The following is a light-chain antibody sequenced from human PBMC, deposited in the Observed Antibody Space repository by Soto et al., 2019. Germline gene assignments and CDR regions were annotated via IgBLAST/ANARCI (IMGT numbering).Light chain of an antibody. CDR3: QQYTTSPIT. CDR2: GAS. V-gene: IGKV3-20*01. J-gene: IGKJ5*01. CDR1: QSVSSTS. Sequence: EVVLTQSPGTLSLSPGERVTILCLASQSVSSTSLAWYQQKPGQTPRLLIYGASSRATGTPDRISGGGSGTHFTLTISRLEPEDFAVYYCQQYTTSPITFGQGTRLESK.